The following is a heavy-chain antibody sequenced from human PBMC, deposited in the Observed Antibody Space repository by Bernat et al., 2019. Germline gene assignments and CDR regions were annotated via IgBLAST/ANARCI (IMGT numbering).Heavy chain of an antibody. D-gene: IGHD2-21*01. CDR2: IHSGDSDT. CDR1: GYSFTNYW. CDR3: ARLRRGGDYGDAFEI. Sequence: EVQLVQSGAEVKKPGESLKISCKGSGYSFTNYWIGWVRQMPGKGLEWMGIIHSGDSDTRYSPSFQGRVPISAAKSINTAYLRWRGLKASDTAMNYCARLRRGGDYGDAFEIWGKGTMSTVSS. V-gene: IGHV5-51*01. J-gene: IGHJ3*02.